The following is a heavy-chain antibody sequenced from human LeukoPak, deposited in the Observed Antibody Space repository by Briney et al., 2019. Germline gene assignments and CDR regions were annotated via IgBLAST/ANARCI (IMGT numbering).Heavy chain of an antibody. J-gene: IGHJ4*02. CDR2: IYYSGST. CDR3: ARVDSEDYYFDY. D-gene: IGHD3/OR15-3a*01. Sequence: SETLSLTCTVSGGSISSYYWSWLRQPPGKGLEWIGYIYYSGSTNYDPSLKSRVTISVDTSKNQFSLKLSSVTAADTAVYYCARVDSEDYYFDYWGQGTLVTVSS. CDR1: GGSISSYY. V-gene: IGHV4-59*01.